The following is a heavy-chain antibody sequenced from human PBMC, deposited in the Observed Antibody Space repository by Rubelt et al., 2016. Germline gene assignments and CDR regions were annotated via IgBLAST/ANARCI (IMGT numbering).Heavy chain of an antibody. J-gene: IGHJ5*02. CDR3: ARAVVPLIYSISSVSSWFDP. CDR1: RYTFTGHY. V-gene: IGHV1-2*02. CDR2: INPETGVA. D-gene: IGHD5-12*01. Sequence: KPGASVRVSCEVSRYTFTGHYIHWVRQAPRHGLEWMGWINPETGVAKYQRKFQGRVTMTRDTSINTVYMVVNSLTSDDSAVYYCARAVVPLIYSISSVSSWFDPWGQGTQVTVSS.